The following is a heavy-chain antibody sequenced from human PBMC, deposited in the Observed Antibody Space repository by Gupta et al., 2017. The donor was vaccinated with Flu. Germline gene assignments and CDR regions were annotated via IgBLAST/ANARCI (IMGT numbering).Heavy chain of an antibody. CDR3: AKDGPWTGSCPYYCYYMDV. J-gene: IGHJ6*03. CDR2: IASDGSHK. V-gene: IGHV3-30*18. D-gene: IGHD2-2*01. Sequence: QILLADPGSGLAQWRTTLRLSCAGSGLTFSSYGRHRLPQAPGKGLEWVADIASDGSHKDYADSVRGRFTTARDNSKNTLSLEMDSLRVEDTAVYYCAKDGPWTGSCPYYCYYMDVWGKGTTVTVSS. CDR1: GLTFSSYG.